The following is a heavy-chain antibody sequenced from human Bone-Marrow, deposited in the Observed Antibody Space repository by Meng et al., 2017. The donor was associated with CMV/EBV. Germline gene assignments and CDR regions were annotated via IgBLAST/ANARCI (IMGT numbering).Heavy chain of an antibody. CDR2: INQDGSEK. Sequence: GESLKISCAASGFTFSSYWMTWVRQAPGKGLEWVANINQDGSEKYYVDSVKGRITISRDNDEKSLFLQMSSLRAEDTGVYFCARGGATQVRTYGMDVWGQGNTVPVSS. J-gene: IGHJ6*02. V-gene: IGHV3-7*01. CDR3: ARGGATQVRTYGMDV. CDR1: GFTFSSYW. D-gene: IGHD5-24*01.